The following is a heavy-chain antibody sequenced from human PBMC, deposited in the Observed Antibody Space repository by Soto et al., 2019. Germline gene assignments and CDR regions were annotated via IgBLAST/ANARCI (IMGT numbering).Heavy chain of an antibody. D-gene: IGHD6-6*01. CDR1: GYTFTSYD. Sequence: AXVKVSCKASGYTFTSYDINWVRQATGQGLEWMGWMNPNSGNTGYAQKFQGRVTMTRNTSISTAYMELSSLRSEDTAVYYCARGDSSSFYYYYYYMDVWGKGTTVTVSS. CDR3: ARGDSSSFYYYYYYMDV. CDR2: MNPNSGNT. V-gene: IGHV1-8*01. J-gene: IGHJ6*03.